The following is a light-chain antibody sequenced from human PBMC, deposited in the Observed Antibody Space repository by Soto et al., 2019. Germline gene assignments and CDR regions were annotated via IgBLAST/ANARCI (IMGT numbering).Light chain of an antibody. CDR2: SAS. J-gene: IGKJ3*01. Sequence: EIVLTQSPATLSVSAGGTVTLSCRASQSIRTNVAWYQQIPGQAPRLLVYSASTRATGVPARFSGSGSGIEFTLTISSLQSEDSAFYYCQQYFNWPLTWTFGPGT. CDR1: QSIRTN. V-gene: IGKV3-15*01. CDR3: QQYFNWPLTWT.